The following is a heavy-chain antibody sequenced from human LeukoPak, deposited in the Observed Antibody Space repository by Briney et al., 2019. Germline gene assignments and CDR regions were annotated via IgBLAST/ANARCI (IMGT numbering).Heavy chain of an antibody. D-gene: IGHD3-10*01. CDR1: GGSIHSFY. J-gene: IGHJ3*02. CDR2: FYTRGST. V-gene: IGHV4-4*07. CDR3: ARELNYYYGSGSYYNGAFDI. Sequence: PSETPSPTRTVPGGSIHSFYWGLIPQPAREGPGGIWRFYTRGSTNYNPSLKSRVTISVDTSKNQFSLKLSSVTAADTAVYYCARELNYYYGSGSYYNGAFDIWGQGTMVTVSS.